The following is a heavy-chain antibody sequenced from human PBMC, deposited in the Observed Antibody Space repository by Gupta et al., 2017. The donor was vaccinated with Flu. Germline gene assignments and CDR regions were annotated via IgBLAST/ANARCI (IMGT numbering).Heavy chain of an antibody. D-gene: IGHD1-7*01. Sequence: GSYGRNWVRQAAGKGLEWVARISDDGDKTYYVDSVKGRFTVSRDNSRDTLYLKMDSLTDDDTAVEYWAKTGNTGYFYMDVWGNGTTVIVSS. CDR3: AKTGNTGYFYMDV. V-gene: IGHV3-33*05. CDR2: ISDDGDKT. J-gene: IGHJ6*03. CDR1: GSYG.